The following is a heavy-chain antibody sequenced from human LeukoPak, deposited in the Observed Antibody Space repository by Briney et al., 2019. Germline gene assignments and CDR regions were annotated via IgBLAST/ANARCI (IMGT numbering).Heavy chain of an antibody. J-gene: IGHJ3*02. D-gene: IGHD5-18*01. CDR3: ARAGWAMGAFDI. V-gene: IGHV1-46*01. CDR1: GYTFTSHY. CDR2: INPSGCST. Sequence: ASVKVSCKASGYTFTSHYMHWVRQAPGQGLEWMGIINPSGCSTSYAQKFQGRVTMTRDMSTSTVYMELSSLRSEDTAVYYCARAGWAMGAFDIWGQGTMGTVSS.